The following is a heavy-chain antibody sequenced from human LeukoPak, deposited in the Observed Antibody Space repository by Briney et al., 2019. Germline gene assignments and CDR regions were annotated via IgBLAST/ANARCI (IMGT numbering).Heavy chain of an antibody. CDR2: ISGSDGST. V-gene: IGHV3-23*01. J-gene: IGHJ4*02. CDR3: AKVLRGYSGYDYNYFDY. Sequence: GGSLRLSCAASGFIFSSYAMSWVRQAPGKGLEWVSAISGSDGSTYYADSVKGRFTISRDNSKNTLYLQMNSLRAEDTAVYYCAKVLRGYSGYDYNYFDYWGQGTLVTVSS. D-gene: IGHD5-12*01. CDR1: GFIFSSYA.